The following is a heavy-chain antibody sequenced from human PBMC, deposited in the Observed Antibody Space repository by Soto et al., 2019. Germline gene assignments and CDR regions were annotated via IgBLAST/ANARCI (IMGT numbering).Heavy chain of an antibody. J-gene: IGHJ6*02. CDR1: GGSISSSSYY. D-gene: IGHD1-26*01. CDR2: IYYSGST. Sequence: SETLSLTCTVSGGSISSSSYYWGWIRQPPGKGLEWIGSIYYSGSTYYNPSLKSRVTISVDTSKNQFSLKLSSVTAADTAVYYCARHNLAGIRKWNYYYGMDVWGQGTTVTVSS. CDR3: ARHNLAGIRKWNYYYGMDV. V-gene: IGHV4-39*01.